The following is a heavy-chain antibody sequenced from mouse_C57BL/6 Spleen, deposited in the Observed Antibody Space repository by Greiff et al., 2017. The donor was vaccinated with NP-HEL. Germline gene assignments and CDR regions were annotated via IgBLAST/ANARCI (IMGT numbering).Heavy chain of an antibody. CDR2: IYPRSGNT. Sequence: QVQLKESGAELARPGASVKLSCKASGYTFTSYGISWVKQRTGQGLEWIGEIYPRSGNTYYNEKFKGKATLTADKSSSTAYMELRSLTSEDSAVYFCARGGNTTVVTYFDYWGQGTTLTVSS. D-gene: IGHD1-1*01. V-gene: IGHV1-81*01. CDR3: ARGGNTTVVTYFDY. CDR1: GYTFTSYG. J-gene: IGHJ2*01.